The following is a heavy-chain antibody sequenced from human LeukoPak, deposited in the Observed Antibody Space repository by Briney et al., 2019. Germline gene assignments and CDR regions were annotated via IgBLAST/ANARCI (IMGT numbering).Heavy chain of an antibody. CDR1: GYTFTGYY. V-gene: IGHV1-2*02. D-gene: IGHD2-15*01. CDR3: ARGVVAATFYYYMDV. J-gene: IGHJ6*03. CDR2: INPSSGGT. Sequence: GASVKVSCKPSGYTFTGYYMHWVRQAPGQGLERMGWINPSSGGTNYPQKFQGRVTMTRDTSLSTAYMELSGLRSDDTAVYYCARGVVAATFYYYMDVWDKGTTVTVSS.